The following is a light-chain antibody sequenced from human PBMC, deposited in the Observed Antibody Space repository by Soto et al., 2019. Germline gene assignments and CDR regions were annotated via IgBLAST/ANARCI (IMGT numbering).Light chain of an antibody. V-gene: IGKV3D-15*01. CDR1: RSVSSN. CDR2: GAS. J-gene: IGKJ5*01. CDR3: QQYNNGIPIK. Sequence: THSPTAVSASAVESSPVSLRSSRSVSSNLAWYQQKPGQAPRLFIYGASTRATGIQARFSGSGSGTEFTLTISSLQSEDFAVYYYQQYNNGIPIKFGEGTRLEIK.